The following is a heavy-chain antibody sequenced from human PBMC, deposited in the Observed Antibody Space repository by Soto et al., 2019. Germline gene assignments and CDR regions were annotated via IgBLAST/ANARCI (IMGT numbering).Heavy chain of an antibody. D-gene: IGHD3-22*01. V-gene: IGHV3-23*01. CDR3: AKDRDYYYSSGYYLFDY. Sequence: PGGSLRLSCAASGFTFSIYAMSWVRQAPGKGLEWVSAISGSGGSTYYADSVKGRFTISRDNSKNTLYLQMNSLRAEDTAVYYCAKDRDYYYSSGYYLFDYWGQGTLVTVSS. CDR2: ISGSGGST. CDR1: GFTFSIYA. J-gene: IGHJ4*02.